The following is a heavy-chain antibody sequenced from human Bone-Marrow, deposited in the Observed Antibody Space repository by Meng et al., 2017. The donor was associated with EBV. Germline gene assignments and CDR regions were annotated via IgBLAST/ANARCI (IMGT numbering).Heavy chain of an antibody. D-gene: IGHD6-19*01. CDR1: GGSVSSGNYY. CDR3: ARATSGWVEIYY. V-gene: IGHV4-61*01. CDR2: VHYSGST. Sequence: VQSQELGPGLVKPSETHSLTCTVSGGSVSSGNYYWSWIRQPPGKGLERIGYVHYSGSTNYNPSLKSRVTISVNTSKNQFSLKLSSVTAADTAVYYCARATSGWVEIYYWGQGTLVTVSS. J-gene: IGHJ4*02.